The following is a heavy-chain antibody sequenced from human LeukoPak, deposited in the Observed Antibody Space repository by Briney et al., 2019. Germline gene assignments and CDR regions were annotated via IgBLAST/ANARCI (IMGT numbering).Heavy chain of an antibody. CDR3: ARGGPDYGDYSNWFDP. CDR2: INHSGST. Sequence: SEPLSLTCAVYGGSFSGYNWSWIRQPPGKGLEGIGEINHSGSTNYNPSLKSRVTISVDTSKNQFSLKLSSVTAADTAVYYCARGGPDYGDYSNWFDPWGQGTLVTVSS. V-gene: IGHV4-34*01. J-gene: IGHJ5*02. D-gene: IGHD4-17*01. CDR1: GGSFSGYN.